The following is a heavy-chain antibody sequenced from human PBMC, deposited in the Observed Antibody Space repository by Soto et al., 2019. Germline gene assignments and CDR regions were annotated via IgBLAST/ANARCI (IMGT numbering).Heavy chain of an antibody. V-gene: IGHV4-59*01. D-gene: IGHD2-2*01. CDR3: ARDDAVDNWFDP. CDR1: GGSISSYY. Sequence: XXTLSLAFIVSGGSISSYYWRWIRQPPGKGLEWIGYIYYSGSTSYNPSLKSRVTISVDTSKNQFSLKLSSPTAADTAVYYCARDDAVDNWFDPWGQGTLVTVSS. J-gene: IGHJ5*02. CDR2: IYYSGST.